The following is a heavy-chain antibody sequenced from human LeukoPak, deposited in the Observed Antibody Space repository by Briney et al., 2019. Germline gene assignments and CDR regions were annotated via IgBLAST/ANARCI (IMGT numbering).Heavy chain of an antibody. Sequence: SETLSLTCAVSGGSISSSNWRSWVRQPPGKGLEWIGEIYHSGSTNYNPSLKSRVTISVDKSKNQFSLKLSSVTAADTAVYYCARDHYCGGDCYSGGVTSFDYWGQGTLVTVSS. CDR3: ARDHYCGGDCYSGGVTSFDY. D-gene: IGHD2-21*02. J-gene: IGHJ4*02. CDR2: IYHSGST. CDR1: GGSISSSNW. V-gene: IGHV4-4*02.